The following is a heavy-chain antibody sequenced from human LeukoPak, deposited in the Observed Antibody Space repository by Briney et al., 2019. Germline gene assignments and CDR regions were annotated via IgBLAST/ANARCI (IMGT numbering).Heavy chain of an antibody. V-gene: IGHV4-59*01. D-gene: IGHD3-10*01. CDR1: GGSFSGYY. Sequence: SETLSLTCAVYGGSFSGYYWSWIRQPPGKGLEWIGYISYSGSTKYSPSFKSRVTISVDTSKNQFSLKLSSVTAADTAVYFCARSYGSGSYFDSWGQGTLVTVSS. CDR2: ISYSGST. CDR3: ARSYGSGSYFDS. J-gene: IGHJ4*02.